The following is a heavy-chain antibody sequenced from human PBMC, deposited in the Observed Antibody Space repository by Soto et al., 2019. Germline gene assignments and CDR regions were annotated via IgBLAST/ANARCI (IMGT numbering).Heavy chain of an antibody. CDR1: GASIGASY. J-gene: IGHJ4*01. Sequence: QVQLQESGPRLVKPSETLSLTCTVSGASIGASYWSWIRQPPGKGLEWMGYIFYSGSTNYSPSLNRRITMTVASTKNQVSLTLSAVTAADTAVYYCARVSTVTNLDYWGHGMLVTVSS. CDR3: ARVSTVTNLDY. CDR2: IFYSGST. V-gene: IGHV4-59*01. D-gene: IGHD4-17*01.